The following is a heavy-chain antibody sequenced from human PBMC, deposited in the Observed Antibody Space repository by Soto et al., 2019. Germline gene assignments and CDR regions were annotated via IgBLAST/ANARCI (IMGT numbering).Heavy chain of an antibody. V-gene: IGHV4-30-4*01. CDR1: GGSISSGDYY. CDR2: IYYSGST. J-gene: IGHJ4*02. D-gene: IGHD1-7*01. CDR3: ARTENWNSEFYFDY. Sequence: KPSETLSLTCTVSGGSISSGDYYWSWIRQPPGKGLEWIGYIYYSGSTYYNPSLKSRVTISVDTSKNQFSLKLSSVTAADTAVYYCARTENWNSEFYFDYWGQGTLVTVSS.